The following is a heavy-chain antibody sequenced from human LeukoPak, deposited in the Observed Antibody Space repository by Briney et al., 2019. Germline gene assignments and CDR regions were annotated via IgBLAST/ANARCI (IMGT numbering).Heavy chain of an antibody. Sequence: SETLSLTCTVSGGSISNHYWSWIRQPPGKGLEWIGYIYYSGTTNYNPSLKSRVTISVDTSKNRFSPKLNSVTAADTAVYYCARGVYIAAAQYGYWGQGTLVTVSS. CDR2: IYYSGTT. CDR3: ARGVYIAAAQYGY. V-gene: IGHV4-59*11. CDR1: GGSISNHY. D-gene: IGHD6-13*01. J-gene: IGHJ4*02.